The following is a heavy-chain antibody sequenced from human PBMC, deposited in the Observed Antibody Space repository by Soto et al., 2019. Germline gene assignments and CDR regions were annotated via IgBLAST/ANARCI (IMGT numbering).Heavy chain of an antibody. Sequence: GGSLRLSCAASGFTFSSYGMHWVRQAPGKGLEWVAVIWYDGSNKYYADSVKGRFTISRDNSKNTLYLQMNSLRAEDTAVYYCARVRPFGELIEDDYWGQGTLVTVSS. CDR2: IWYDGSNK. CDR1: GFTFSSYG. V-gene: IGHV3-33*01. D-gene: IGHD3-10*01. CDR3: ARVRPFGELIEDDY. J-gene: IGHJ4*02.